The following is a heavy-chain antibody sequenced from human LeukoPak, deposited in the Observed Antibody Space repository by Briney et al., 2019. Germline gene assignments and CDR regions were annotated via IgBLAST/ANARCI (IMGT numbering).Heavy chain of an antibody. CDR1: GFTFSSYS. V-gene: IGHV3-21*01. CDR2: ISSSSSYI. CDR3: AREYSSSWHDAFDI. D-gene: IGHD6-13*01. Sequence: GGSLRLSCAASGFTFSSYSMNWVRQAPGKGLEWISSISSSSSYIYYADSVKGRFTISRDNAKNSLYLQMNSLRAEDTAVYYCAREYSSSWHDAFDIWGQGTMVTVSS. J-gene: IGHJ3*02.